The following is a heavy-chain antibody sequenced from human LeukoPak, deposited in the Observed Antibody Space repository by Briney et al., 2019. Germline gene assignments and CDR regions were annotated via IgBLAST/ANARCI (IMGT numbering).Heavy chain of an antibody. D-gene: IGHD3-10*01. Sequence: ASVKVSCKASGYTFTSYYMHWVRQAPGQGLEWMGIINPSGGSTSYAQKFQGRVTMTRDMSTSTVYMELSSLRSEDTAVYYCARVRGGSGSYRGYYFDYWGQGTLATVSS. CDR1: GYTFTSYY. CDR2: INPSGGST. J-gene: IGHJ4*02. V-gene: IGHV1-46*01. CDR3: ARVRGGSGSYRGYYFDY.